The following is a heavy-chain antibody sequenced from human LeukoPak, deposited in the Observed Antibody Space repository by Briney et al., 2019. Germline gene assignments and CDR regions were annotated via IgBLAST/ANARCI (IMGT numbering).Heavy chain of an antibody. V-gene: IGHV3-30*18. CDR2: ISYDGSNK. CDR1: GFTFSSYG. D-gene: IGHD3-22*01. J-gene: IGHJ4*02. Sequence: GGSLRLSCAASGFTFSSYGMRWVRQAPGKGLEWVAVISYDGSNKYYADSVKGRFTISRDNSKNTLYLQMNSLRAKDTAVYYCAKDPTGYYYDSSGYYGGYWGQGTLVTVSS. CDR3: AKDPTGYYYDSSGYYGGY.